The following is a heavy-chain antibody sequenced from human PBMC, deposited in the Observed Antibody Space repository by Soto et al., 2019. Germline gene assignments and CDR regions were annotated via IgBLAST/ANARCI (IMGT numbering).Heavy chain of an antibody. Sequence: TSETLSLTCTVSGGSISSGGYYWSWIRQHPGKGLEWIGYIYYSGSTYYNPSLKSRVTISVDTSKNQFSLKLSSVTAADTAVYYCARYSYLSSSSYFDYWGQGTLVTVSS. V-gene: IGHV4-31*03. J-gene: IGHJ4*02. D-gene: IGHD6-6*01. CDR2: IYYSGST. CDR3: ARYSYLSSSSYFDY. CDR1: GGSISSGGYY.